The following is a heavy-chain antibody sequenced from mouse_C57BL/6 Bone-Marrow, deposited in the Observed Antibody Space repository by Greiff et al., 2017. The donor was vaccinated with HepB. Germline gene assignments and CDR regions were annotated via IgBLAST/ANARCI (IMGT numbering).Heavy chain of an antibody. J-gene: IGHJ3*01. CDR3: ARGGEDAY. V-gene: IGHV5-12*01. CDR1: GFTFSDYY. CDR2: ISNGGGST. Sequence: EVKLMESGGGLVQPGGSLKLSCAASGFTFSDYYMYWVRQTPEKRLEWVAYISNGGGSTYYPDTVKGRFTISRDNAKNTLYLQMSRLKSEDTAMYYCARGGEDAYWGQGTLVTVSA.